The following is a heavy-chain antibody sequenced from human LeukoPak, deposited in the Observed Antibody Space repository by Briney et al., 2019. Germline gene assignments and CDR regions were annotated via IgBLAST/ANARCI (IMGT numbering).Heavy chain of an antibody. V-gene: IGHV3-21*01. J-gene: IGHJ4*02. CDR2: ISSSSSYI. CDR1: GFTFSSYN. D-gene: IGHD3-22*01. CDR3: AKFSSGYYFGY. Sequence: GESLRLSCAASGFTFSSYNMNWVRQAPGKGLEWVSSISSSSSYIYYADSVKGRFTISRDNAKNTLYLQMNSLRAEDTAVYYCAKFSSGYYFGYWGQGTLVTVSS.